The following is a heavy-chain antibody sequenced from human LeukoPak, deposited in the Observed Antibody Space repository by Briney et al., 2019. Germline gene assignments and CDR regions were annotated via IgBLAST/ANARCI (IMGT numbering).Heavy chain of an antibody. CDR1: GLTFSSYA. D-gene: IGHD3-3*01. V-gene: IGHV3-64*01. J-gene: IGHJ6*03. Sequence: PGGSLRLSCAASGLTFSSYAMHWVRQAPGKGLEYVSAISSNGGSTYYANSVKGRFTISRDNSKNTLYLQMGSLRAEDMAVYYCARMYYDFWSGIRGDYYYYMDVWGKGTTVTVSS. CDR2: ISSNGGST. CDR3: ARMYYDFWSGIRGDYYYYMDV.